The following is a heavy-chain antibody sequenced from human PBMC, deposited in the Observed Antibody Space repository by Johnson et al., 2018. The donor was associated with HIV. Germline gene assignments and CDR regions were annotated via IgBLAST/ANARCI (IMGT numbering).Heavy chain of an antibody. CDR2: IKQDGSEK. CDR3: TTDDEAFDI. CDR1: GFTFSSYA. V-gene: IGHV3-7*03. J-gene: IGHJ3*02. Sequence: MQLVESGGGLVKPGGSLRLSCAASGFTFSSYAMHWVRQAPGKGLEWVANIKQDGSEKYYVDSVKGRFNISRDNAKNSLFLQMNSLKTEDTAVYYCTTDDEAFDIWGQGTMVTVSS.